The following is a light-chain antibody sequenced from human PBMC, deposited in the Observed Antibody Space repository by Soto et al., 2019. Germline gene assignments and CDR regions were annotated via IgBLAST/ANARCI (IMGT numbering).Light chain of an antibody. V-gene: IGLV1-44*01. CDR2: NND. Sequence: QSVLTQPPSASGTPGQRVTISCSGSSSNIGSNTVNWYRQLPGTAPKLVIYNNDLLPSGVSDRFSGSKSGTSASLAISGLQSEDEADYYCAAWDDSLNGYVFGTGTKVTVL. CDR3: AAWDDSLNGYV. CDR1: SSNIGSNT. J-gene: IGLJ1*01.